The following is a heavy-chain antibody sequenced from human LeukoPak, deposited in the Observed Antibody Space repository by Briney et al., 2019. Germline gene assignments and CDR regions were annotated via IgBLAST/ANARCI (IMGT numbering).Heavy chain of an antibody. Sequence: PSETLSLTCTVSGGSISTSRYYWGWIRQPPGKGLEWIGSMHYSGSTYYNPSLKSRVTMSVDTSKNQFSLNLNSVTAADTAVYFCARGSYSYGNAFDYWGQGTLVTVSS. CDR3: ARGSYSYGNAFDY. CDR1: GGSISTSRYY. D-gene: IGHD5-18*01. J-gene: IGHJ4*02. V-gene: IGHV4-39*07. CDR2: MHYSGST.